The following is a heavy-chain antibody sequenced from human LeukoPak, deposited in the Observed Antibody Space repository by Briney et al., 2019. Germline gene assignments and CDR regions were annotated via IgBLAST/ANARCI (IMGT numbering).Heavy chain of an antibody. CDR3: ARGVWIYSY. D-gene: IGHD5-12*01. Sequence: PETLSLTCTVSGDSISSSSYYWGWIRQPPGKGLEWTGRIYYSRSIYYNPSLKSRVTVAVDTSKNQFSLKVTSVTAADTAVYYCARGVWIYSYWGQGTLVTVS. J-gene: IGHJ4*02. V-gene: IGHV4-39*01. CDR2: IYYSRSI. CDR1: GDSISSSSYY.